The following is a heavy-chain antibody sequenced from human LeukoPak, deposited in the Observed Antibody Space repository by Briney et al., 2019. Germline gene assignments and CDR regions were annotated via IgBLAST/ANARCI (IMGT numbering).Heavy chain of an antibody. D-gene: IGHD1-26*01. CDR1: DYTFTNYG. V-gene: IGHV1-18*01. Sequence: ASVTVSCTASDYTFTNYGISWVRQAPGQGLEWMGWISSYNGNTYYTQKLQGRVTLTTDTSTSTAYMELRSLRSEDTAVCYCAVYSGIYSSWFDPWGQGTLVTVSS. CDR3: AVYSGIYSSWFDP. J-gene: IGHJ5*02. CDR2: ISSYNGNT.